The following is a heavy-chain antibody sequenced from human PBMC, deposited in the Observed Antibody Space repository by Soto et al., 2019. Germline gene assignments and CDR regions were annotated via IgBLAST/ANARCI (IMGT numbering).Heavy chain of an antibody. CDR1: GFTFSSYA. Sequence: EVQLLEPGGGLVQPWGSLRLSCAASGFTFSSYAMSWVRQAPVKGLEWVSAISGSGGSTYYADAGKARFTISRDNSKNTVYLKMNSLRAEDTAVYYCAATRSYRPYYFDYWGQGTMVTVSS. V-gene: IGHV3-23*01. CDR2: ISGSGGST. CDR3: AATRSYRPYYFDY. D-gene: IGHD3-16*02. J-gene: IGHJ4*02.